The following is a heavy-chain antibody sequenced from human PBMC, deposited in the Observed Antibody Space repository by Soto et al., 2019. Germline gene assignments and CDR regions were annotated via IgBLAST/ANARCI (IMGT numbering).Heavy chain of an antibody. CDR3: AGSRVGYCSVGSCARSIDY. J-gene: IGHJ4*02. D-gene: IGHD2-15*01. V-gene: IGHV1-69*13. Sequence: GASVKFCCKASGSTFSSYAISWVRQAPGQGLEWMGGIIPIFGTANYAQKCQGRVTITADESTSTAYMELSSLRSEDTAVYYCAGSRVGYCSVGSCARSIDYWCQGPL. CDR1: GSTFSSYA. CDR2: IIPIFGTA.